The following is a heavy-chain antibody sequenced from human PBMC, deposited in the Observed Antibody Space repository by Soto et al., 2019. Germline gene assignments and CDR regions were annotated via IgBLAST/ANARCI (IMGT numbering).Heavy chain of an antibody. CDR3: AKLDGYSSGWWRMNWFDP. D-gene: IGHD6-19*01. V-gene: IGHV3-23*01. J-gene: IGHJ5*02. Sequence: GGSLRLSCAASGFTFSSYAMSWVRQAPGKGLEWVSAISGSGGSTYYADSVKGRFTISRDNSKNTLYLQMNSLRAEDTAVYYCAKLDGYSSGWWRMNWFDPWGQGTLVTVSS. CDR2: ISGSGGST. CDR1: GFTFSSYA.